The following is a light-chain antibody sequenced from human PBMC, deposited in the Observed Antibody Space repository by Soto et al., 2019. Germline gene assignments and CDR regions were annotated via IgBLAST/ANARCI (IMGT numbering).Light chain of an antibody. CDR3: QQSYRPLT. CDR2: AAS. CDR1: QSISSY. V-gene: IGKV1-39*01. J-gene: IGKJ4*01. Sequence: DLQMTPSPSSLSVSVGDRVTITCRASQSISSYLNWYQQKPGKAPKLLIYAASSLQSGVPSRFSGSGSGTDFTLTISSLQPEDFATYYCQQSYRPLTFGGGTKVEIK.